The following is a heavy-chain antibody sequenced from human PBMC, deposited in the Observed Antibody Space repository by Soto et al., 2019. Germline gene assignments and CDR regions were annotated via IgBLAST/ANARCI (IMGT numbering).Heavy chain of an antibody. V-gene: IGHV3-66*01. J-gene: IGHJ4*02. Sequence: EVQLVESGGGLVQPGGSLRLSCAASGFTVSTKYMSWVRQAPGKGLEWVSVIXSGGSTXXAXSVRGRFTIXXDXSKXTXXXXXXXXXXXXXXXXXXXXXXWAXDYWGQGTLVTVSS. CDR3: XXXXWAXDY. CDR2: IXSGGST. CDR1: GFTVSTKY.